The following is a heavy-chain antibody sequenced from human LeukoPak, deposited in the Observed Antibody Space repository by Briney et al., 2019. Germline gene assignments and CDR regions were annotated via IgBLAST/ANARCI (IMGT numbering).Heavy chain of an antibody. Sequence: ASVKVSCKASGYTFTGYYMHWVRQAPGQGLEWMGWINPNSGGTNYAQKFQGRVTMTRDTSISTAYMELSRLRSDETAVYYCARDPYGSGSYTNWGQGTLVTVSS. J-gene: IGHJ4*02. CDR3: ARDPYGSGSYTN. CDR1: GYTFTGYY. V-gene: IGHV1-2*02. D-gene: IGHD3-10*01. CDR2: INPNSGGT.